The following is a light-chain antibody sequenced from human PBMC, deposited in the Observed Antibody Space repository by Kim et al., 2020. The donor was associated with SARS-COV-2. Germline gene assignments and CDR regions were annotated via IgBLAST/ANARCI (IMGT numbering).Light chain of an antibody. Sequence: ATINCKSSQGVLYSSNNKNYLAWYQQKPGQPPKLLIYWASTRESGVPDRISGSGSGTDFTLTISSLQAEDVAVYYCQQYYGTPLTFGGGTKVDIK. CDR1: QGVLYSSNNKNY. V-gene: IGKV4-1*01. CDR3: QQYYGTPLT. J-gene: IGKJ4*01. CDR2: WAS.